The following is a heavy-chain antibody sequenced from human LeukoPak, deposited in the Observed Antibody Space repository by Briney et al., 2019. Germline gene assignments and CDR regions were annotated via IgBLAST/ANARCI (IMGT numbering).Heavy chain of an antibody. D-gene: IGHD6-13*01. V-gene: IGHV5-51*01. CDR1: GYRFTDYW. CDR2: IYPGDSDT. Sequence: GESLKISCKGSGYRFTDYWIGWVRQMPGKGLEWMGIIYPGDSDTRYSPSFQGQVTISADKSISTAYLQWSSLKASDTAMYYCARHSKMDAFDIWGQGTMVTVSS. J-gene: IGHJ3*02. CDR3: ARHSKMDAFDI.